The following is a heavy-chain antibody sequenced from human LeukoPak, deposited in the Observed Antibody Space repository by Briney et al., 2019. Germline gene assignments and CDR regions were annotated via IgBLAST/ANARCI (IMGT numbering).Heavy chain of an antibody. D-gene: IGHD6-13*01. CDR2: IYSGGST. CDR1: GFTVNSNY. V-gene: IGHV3-53*01. Sequence: PGGSLRLSCAASGFTVNSNYMSWVRQAPGKGLEWVSVIYSGGSTYYADSVKGRFTISRDNSKNSLYLQMNSLRAEDTAVYYCARAAAGTAPYYYYYMDVWGKGTTVTISS. J-gene: IGHJ6*03. CDR3: ARAAAGTAPYYYYYMDV.